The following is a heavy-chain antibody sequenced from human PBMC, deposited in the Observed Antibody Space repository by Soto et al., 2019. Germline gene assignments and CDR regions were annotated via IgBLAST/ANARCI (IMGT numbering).Heavy chain of an antibody. J-gene: IGHJ3*02. V-gene: IGHV4-39*01. CDR3: GRGVNYDSEGVDAFDI. D-gene: IGHD3-22*01. CDR2: IYYTGPT. CDR1: GGSDSSSSYY. Sequence: SETLSLTCTVSGGSDSSSSYYWGWIRQPPGKGLEWIGSIYYTGPTYYNPSLKSRVTISVDTSKSQFSLKLTSVTAADTAVYYCGRGVNYDSEGVDAFDIWGQGTMVTVSS.